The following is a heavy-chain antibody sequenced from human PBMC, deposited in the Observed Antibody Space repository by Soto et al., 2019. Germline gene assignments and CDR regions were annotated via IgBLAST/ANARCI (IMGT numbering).Heavy chain of an antibody. Sequence: SETLSLTCTVSGGSISSYYWSWIRQPPGKGLEWIGYIYYSGSTNYNPSLKSRVTISVDTSKNQFTLKLSSVTAADKAVYYCARGLPNYDSSGYYPPYFDYWGQGTLVTVSS. D-gene: IGHD3-22*01. V-gene: IGHV4-59*01. CDR1: GGSISSYY. CDR3: ARGLPNYDSSGYYPPYFDY. CDR2: IYYSGST. J-gene: IGHJ4*02.